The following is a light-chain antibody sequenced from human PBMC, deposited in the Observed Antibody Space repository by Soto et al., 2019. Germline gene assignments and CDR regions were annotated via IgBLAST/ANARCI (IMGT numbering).Light chain of an antibody. CDR1: QSISSW. Sequence: DIQMTQSPSTLSASVGERVTITCRASQSISSWLAWYQQKPGKAPKLLIYDASSLESGVPSRFSGSGSGTEFTLTISSLQPDDFATYYCQQYNSYSTWTCGQGTKGDIK. CDR2: DAS. J-gene: IGKJ1*01. CDR3: QQYNSYSTWT. V-gene: IGKV1-5*01.